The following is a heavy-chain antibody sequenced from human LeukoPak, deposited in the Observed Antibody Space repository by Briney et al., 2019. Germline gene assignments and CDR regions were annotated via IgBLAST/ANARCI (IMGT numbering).Heavy chain of an antibody. CDR1: GGSISSYY. CDR3: ARDNSVEDTAWRFDP. D-gene: IGHD4-23*01. J-gene: IGHJ5*02. V-gene: IGHV4-59*01. CDR2: IYYSGST. Sequence: SETLSLTCTVSGGSISSYYWSWIRQPPGKGLEWIGYIYYSGSTNYNPSLKSRVTISVDTSKNQFSLKLSSVTAADTAVYYCARDNSVEDTAWRFDPWGQGTLVTVSS.